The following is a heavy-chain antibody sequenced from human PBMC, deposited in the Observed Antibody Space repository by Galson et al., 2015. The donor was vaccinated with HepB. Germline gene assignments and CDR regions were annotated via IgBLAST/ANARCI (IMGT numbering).Heavy chain of an antibody. Sequence: SLRLSCAASGFTFSSYAMSWVRQAPGKGLEWVSAISGSGGSTYYADSVKGRFTISRDNSKNTLYLQMNSLRAEDTAVYYCAKRTDYGDWGWYFDLWGRGTLVTVSS. CDR1: GFTFSSYA. D-gene: IGHD4-17*01. CDR3: AKRTDYGDWGWYFDL. V-gene: IGHV3-23*01. CDR2: ISGSGGST. J-gene: IGHJ2*01.